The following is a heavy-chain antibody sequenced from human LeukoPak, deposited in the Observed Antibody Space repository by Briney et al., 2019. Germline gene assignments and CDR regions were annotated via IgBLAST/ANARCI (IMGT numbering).Heavy chain of an antibody. J-gene: IGHJ4*02. D-gene: IGHD4-17*01. CDR3: ARTGMTTVTNFDY. CDR1: GGSISSSSYY. V-gene: IGHV4-39*01. CDR2: IFYSGST. Sequence: PSETLSLTCTVSGGSISSSSYYGGWIRQPPGKGLEWIGSIFYSGSTYYNPSLKSRVTISVDTSKNQFSLKLSSVTAADTAVYYCARTGMTTVTNFDYWGQGTLVTVSS.